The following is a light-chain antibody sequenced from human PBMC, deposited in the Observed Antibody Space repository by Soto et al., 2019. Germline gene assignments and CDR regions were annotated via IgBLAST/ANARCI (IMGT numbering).Light chain of an antibody. V-gene: IGLV2-14*01. CDR2: EVS. Sequence: QSALTQPASVSGYPGQSITISCTGRSSDVGGYNYVSWYQQHPGKAPQFMIYEVSRRPSGVSNRFSGSKPGNTASLTVSGLQAGDVADYYCVLNTASNTCVFGTGTKVTVL. J-gene: IGLJ1*01. CDR1: SSDVGGYNY. CDR3: VLNTASNTCV.